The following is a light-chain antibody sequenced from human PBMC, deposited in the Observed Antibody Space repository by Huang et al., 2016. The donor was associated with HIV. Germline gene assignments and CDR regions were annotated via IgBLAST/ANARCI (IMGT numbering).Light chain of an antibody. CDR3: QQYNTSPRT. Sequence: ENLMTQSPSTLSVSPGESATLSCRASQSVFKNLAWYQQKPGQAQKLLIYGSSTRAAGIPARFSGSGSGTDFTLTISSRQSEDFAVYYCQQYNTSPRTFGQGTKVEV. CDR2: GSS. CDR1: QSVFKN. V-gene: IGKV3-15*01. J-gene: IGKJ1*01.